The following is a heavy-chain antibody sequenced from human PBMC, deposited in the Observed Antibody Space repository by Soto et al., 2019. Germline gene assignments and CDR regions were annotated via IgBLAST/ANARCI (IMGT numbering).Heavy chain of an antibody. Sequence: GGSLRLSCAASGFTFSSYSMNWVRQAPGKGLEWVSSISSSSSYIYYADSVKGRFTISRDNAKNSLYLQMNSLRAEDTAVYYCARDWDQSSPSLDPWGQGTLVTVSS. CDR2: ISSSSSYI. D-gene: IGHD6-13*01. CDR3: ARDWDQSSPSLDP. J-gene: IGHJ5*02. CDR1: GFTFSSYS. V-gene: IGHV3-21*01.